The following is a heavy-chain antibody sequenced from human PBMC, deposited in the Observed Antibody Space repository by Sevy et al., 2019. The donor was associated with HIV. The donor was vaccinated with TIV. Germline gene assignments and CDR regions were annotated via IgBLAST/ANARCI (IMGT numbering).Heavy chain of an antibody. Sequence: SETLSLTCTVSGGSINSDSYYWGWIRQPPGKGLEWIGNIYYSRTTYYNPSLKSRVTISVDTSKNQFSLKLSSVTAADTAVYDCAKFEYGDYVSHFEYWGQGTLVTVSS. CDR2: IYYSRTT. CDR3: AKFEYGDYVSHFEY. CDR1: GGSINSDSYY. V-gene: IGHV4-39*01. J-gene: IGHJ4*02. D-gene: IGHD2-21*02.